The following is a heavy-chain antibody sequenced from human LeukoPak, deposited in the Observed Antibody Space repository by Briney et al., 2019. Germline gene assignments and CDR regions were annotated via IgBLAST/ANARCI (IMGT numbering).Heavy chain of an antibody. D-gene: IGHD3-10*01. CDR3: ARDRYYGSGSYYSGWDQYYFDY. V-gene: IGHV3-21*01. J-gene: IGHJ4*02. CDR2: ISSSSSYI. CDR1: GFTFSSYS. Sequence: GGSLRLSCAASGFTFSSYSMNWVRQAPGKGLEWVSSISSSSSYIYYADSVKGRFTISRDNAKNSLYLQMNSLRAEDTAVCYCARDRYYGSGSYYSGWDQYYFDYWGQGTLVTVSS.